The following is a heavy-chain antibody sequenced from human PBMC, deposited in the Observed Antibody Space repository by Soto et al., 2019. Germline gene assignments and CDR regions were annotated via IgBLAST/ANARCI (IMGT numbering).Heavy chain of an antibody. J-gene: IGHJ6*02. CDR3: AGGDREDIAVVVGARPGEYGVDV. Sequence: QVQLVESGGGVVQPGRSLRLSCAASGFTFRSYAMHWVRQAPGKGLECVAVISYDGSNKFYRDSVKGRFTISRDNSKNTLYRQINSLRYEDTAVYYCAGGDREDIAVVVGARPGEYGVDVWGQGTTVTVSS. D-gene: IGHD2-15*01. V-gene: IGHV3-30-3*01. CDR1: GFTFRSYA. CDR2: ISYDGSNK.